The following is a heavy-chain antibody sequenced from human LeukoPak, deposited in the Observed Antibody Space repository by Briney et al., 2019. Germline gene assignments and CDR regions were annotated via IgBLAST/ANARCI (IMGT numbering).Heavy chain of an antibody. V-gene: IGHV4-39*07. Sequence: SETLSLTCTVSGGSISSSSYYWGWIRQPPGKGLEWIGSIYYSGSTYYNPSLKSRVTISVDTSKSQFSLKLSSVTAADTAVYYCARGQWELLDYWGQGTQVSVSS. CDR3: ARGQWELLDY. CDR2: IYYSGST. J-gene: IGHJ4*02. CDR1: GGSISSSSYY. D-gene: IGHD1-26*01.